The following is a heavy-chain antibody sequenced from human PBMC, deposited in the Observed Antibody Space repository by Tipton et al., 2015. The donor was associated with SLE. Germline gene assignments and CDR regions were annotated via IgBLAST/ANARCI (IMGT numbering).Heavy chain of an antibody. V-gene: IGHV3-9*01. Sequence: SLRLSCAASGFTFDDYALHWVRQAPGKGLEWVSGISWNSGRIGYADSVKGRFTISRDNAKKYLYLQMNSLRGEDTALYYCAKEYSSGWGYYYMDVWGKGTTVTVSS. CDR2: ISWNSGRI. D-gene: IGHD6-19*01. CDR1: GFTFDDYA. J-gene: IGHJ6*03. CDR3: AKEYSSGWGYYYMDV.